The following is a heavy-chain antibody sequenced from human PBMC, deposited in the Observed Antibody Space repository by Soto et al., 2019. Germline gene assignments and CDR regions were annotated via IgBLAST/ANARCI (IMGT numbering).Heavy chain of an antibody. J-gene: IGHJ6*02. Sequence: GGSLRLSCAASGFSLSDYWMHWVRQVPGKGLLWVSRISVSGGSTYYADSVKGRFTISRDNSKNTLYLQMNSLRAEDTAVYYCAKDAQYYDFWSGGFPGTYYYYYGMDVWGQGTTVTVSS. D-gene: IGHD3-3*01. CDR1: GFSLSDYW. CDR3: AKDAQYYDFWSGGFPGTYYYYYGMDV. V-gene: IGHV3-23*01. CDR2: ISVSGGST.